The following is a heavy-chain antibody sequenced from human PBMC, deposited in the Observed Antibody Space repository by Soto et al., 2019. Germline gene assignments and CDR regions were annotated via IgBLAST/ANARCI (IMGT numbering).Heavy chain of an antibody. D-gene: IGHD5-12*01. Sequence: GGSLRLSCTASGFTFGDYAMSWFRQAPGKGLEWVSFIRSKAYGGTTEYAASVKGRFTISRDDSKSIAYLQMNSLKTEDTAVYYCTRNPFLYSGYDNYYYHMDVWGKGTTVTVSS. J-gene: IGHJ6*03. CDR2: IRSKAYGGTT. CDR3: TRNPFLYSGYDNYYYHMDV. V-gene: IGHV3-49*03. CDR1: GFTFGDYA.